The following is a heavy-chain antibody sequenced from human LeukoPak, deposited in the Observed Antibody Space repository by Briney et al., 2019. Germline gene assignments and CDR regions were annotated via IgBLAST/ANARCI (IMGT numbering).Heavy chain of an antibody. Sequence: TGGSLRLSCAASGFTFSNYNMNWVRQAPGKGLEWVSYISSSSSTIYYADSMKGRFTISRDNAKNSLYLQMNSLRAEDTAVYYCARDRAGFDYWGQGTLVTVSS. CDR1: GFTFSNYN. CDR3: ARDRAGFDY. D-gene: IGHD1-14*01. J-gene: IGHJ4*02. CDR2: ISSSSSTI. V-gene: IGHV3-48*04.